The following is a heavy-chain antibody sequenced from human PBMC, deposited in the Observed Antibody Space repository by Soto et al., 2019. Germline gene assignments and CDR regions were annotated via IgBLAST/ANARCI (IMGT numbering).Heavy chain of an antibody. V-gene: IGHV3-48*01. J-gene: IGHJ4*02. CDR3: ARDAFDSSGYEDY. CDR1: RFTFSSCH. D-gene: IGHD3-22*01. Sequence: TGGSLRLSCAASRFTFSSCHMNWVRQAPGKGLEWVSYISSSSSTIYYSDSVKGRFTISRDNAKNSLYLQMNSLRAEDTAVYYCARDAFDSSGYEDYWGQGTLVTVSS. CDR2: ISSSSSTI.